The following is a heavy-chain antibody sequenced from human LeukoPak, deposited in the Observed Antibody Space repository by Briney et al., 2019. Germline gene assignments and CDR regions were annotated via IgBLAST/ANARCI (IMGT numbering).Heavy chain of an antibody. CDR1: GFIFSNYN. V-gene: IGHV3-21*01. J-gene: IGHJ4*02. Sequence: GGSLRLSCAASGFIFSNYNMNWVRQAPGQGLEWVSSISNSNSYIYYADSVKGRFTISRDNAKNSLYLQINSLRAEDTAVYYCARVGLDRRGYSGYEAFDYWGQGTLVTVSS. D-gene: IGHD5-12*01. CDR3: ARVGLDRRGYSGYEAFDY. CDR2: ISNSNSYI.